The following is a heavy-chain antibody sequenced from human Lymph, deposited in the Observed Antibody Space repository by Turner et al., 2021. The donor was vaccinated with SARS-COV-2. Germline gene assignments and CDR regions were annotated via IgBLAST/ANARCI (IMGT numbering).Heavy chain of an antibody. J-gene: IGHJ4*02. Sequence: QVHLVQSGAEVKKPGASVKVSCKASGYTFTDYYMHWVRQAPGQGLEWMGWINPSSGGTKYAQKFQGRVTMTRDTSISTAYMELRWLRSDDTAVYFCARGESIAVAGTQYFDYWGQGTLVTVSS. D-gene: IGHD6-19*01. V-gene: IGHV1-2*02. CDR2: INPSSGGT. CDR3: ARGESIAVAGTQYFDY. CDR1: GYTFTDYY.